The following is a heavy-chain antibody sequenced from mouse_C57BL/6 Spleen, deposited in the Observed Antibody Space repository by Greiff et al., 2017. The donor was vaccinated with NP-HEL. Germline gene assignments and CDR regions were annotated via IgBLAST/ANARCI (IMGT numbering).Heavy chain of an antibody. CDR3: ARYDGYYRFAY. CDR1: GYTFTDYN. D-gene: IGHD2-3*01. V-gene: IGHV1-18*01. CDR2: INPNNGGT. Sequence: EVQLQQSGAELVKPGASVKVSCKASGYTFTDYNMDWVKQSHGKSLEWIGDINPNNGGTIYNQKFKGKATLTVDKSSSTAYMELRSLTSEDTAVYYCARYDGYYRFAYWGQGTLVTVSA. J-gene: IGHJ3*01.